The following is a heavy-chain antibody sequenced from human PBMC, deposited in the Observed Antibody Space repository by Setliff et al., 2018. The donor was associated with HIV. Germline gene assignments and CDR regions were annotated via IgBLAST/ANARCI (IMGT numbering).Heavy chain of an antibody. CDR2: MYYSGNT. CDR3: ARGTYYYETSGYHYDKTWAGTCFDY. CDR1: GGPISSSSSY. Sequence: SETVSLTCIVSGGPISSSSSYWGWIRLPPGKGLEWIGSMYYSGNTYYNPSLKSRVTISLDKSKNQFSLKLTSVTAADTAVYYCARGTYYYETSGYHYDKTWAGTCFDYWGQGTLVTVSS. V-gene: IGHV4-39*07. D-gene: IGHD3-22*01. J-gene: IGHJ4*02.